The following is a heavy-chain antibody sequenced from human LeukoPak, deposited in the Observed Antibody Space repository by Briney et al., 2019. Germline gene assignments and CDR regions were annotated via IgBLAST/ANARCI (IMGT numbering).Heavy chain of an antibody. CDR1: GFTFSDYY. D-gene: IGHD6-13*01. CDR2: ISSSGSTI. J-gene: IGHJ6*02. Sequence: GGSLRLSCAASGFTFSDYYMSWIRQAPGKGLEWVSYISSSGSTIYYADSEKGRFTISRDNAKNSLYLQMNSLRAEDTAVYYCARGGSSSWGSYYYYGMDVWGQGTTVTVSS. V-gene: IGHV3-11*01. CDR3: ARGGSSSWGSYYYYGMDV.